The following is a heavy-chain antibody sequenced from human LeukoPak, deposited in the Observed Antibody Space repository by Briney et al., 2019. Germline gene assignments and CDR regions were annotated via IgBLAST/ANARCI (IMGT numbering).Heavy chain of an antibody. J-gene: IGHJ4*02. CDR3: EKTAYEILTAWDPKTFDY. D-gene: IGHD3-9*01. Sequence: GRSLRLSCAASGFTFSSYVMHWVRQAPGKGLEWVSVISYDGSNKFYADSVKGRFTISRDNSKNTLYLQMNSLRPEDTAVFYCEKTAYEILTAWDPKTFDYWGQGALVTVSS. CDR1: GFTFSSYV. CDR2: ISYDGSNK. V-gene: IGHV3-30-3*01.